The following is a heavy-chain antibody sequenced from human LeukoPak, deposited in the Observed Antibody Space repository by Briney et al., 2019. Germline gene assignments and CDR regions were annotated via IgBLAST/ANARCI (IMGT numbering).Heavy chain of an antibody. CDR2: INSDGSST. V-gene: IGHV3-74*01. J-gene: IGHJ4*02. CDR3: ARDRGTSGIYHRGYPDY. D-gene: IGHD1-26*01. CDR1: GFTFSIYW. Sequence: GGSLRLSCAASGFTFSIYWMHWVRQAPGKGLVWVSRINSDGSSTNYADSVKGRFTISRDNAKNTLYLQMNSLRVEDTAVYYCARDRGTSGIYHRGYPDYWGQGTQVTVSS.